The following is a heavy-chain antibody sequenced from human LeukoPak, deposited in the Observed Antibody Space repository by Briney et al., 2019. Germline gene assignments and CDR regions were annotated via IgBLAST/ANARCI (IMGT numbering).Heavy chain of an antibody. CDR1: GYAFSSSG. D-gene: IGHD6-6*01. CDR3: ARRFRDSSSYDLDY. CDR2: INCNTGDT. Sequence: ASVKVSCRASGYAFSSSGISWVRQAPGQRLEWMGWINCNTGDTDYAQIFQGRITMTRDTSIATAFLDLSRLTFDDTAVYYCARRFRDSSSYDLDYWGQGTLVTVSS. V-gene: IGHV1-2*02. J-gene: IGHJ4*02.